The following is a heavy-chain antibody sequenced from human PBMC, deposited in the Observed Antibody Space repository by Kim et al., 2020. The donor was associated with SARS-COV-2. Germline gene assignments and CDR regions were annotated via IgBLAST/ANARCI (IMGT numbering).Heavy chain of an antibody. CDR1: GGSISSSSYY. CDR2: IYYSGST. J-gene: IGHJ4*02. V-gene: IGHV4-39*07. CDR3: ARDRRGYNSPFDY. Sequence: SETLSLICTVSGGSISSSSYYWGWIRQPPGKGLEWIGSIYYSGSTYYNPSLKSRVTISVDTSKNQFSLKLSSVTAADTAVYYCARDRRGYNSPFDYWGQGTLVTISS. D-gene: IGHD5-12*01.